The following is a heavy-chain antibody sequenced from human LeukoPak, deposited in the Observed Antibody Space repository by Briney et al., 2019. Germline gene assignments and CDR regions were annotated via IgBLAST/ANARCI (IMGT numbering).Heavy chain of an antibody. D-gene: IGHD6-13*01. J-gene: IGHJ4*02. CDR2: IYHSGST. Sequence: KPSGTLSLTCAVSGGSISSGNWWSWVRQPPGKGLEWIGEIYHSGSTNYNPSLKSRVTISIDTSKNQFSLKLDSVTDADTAVYYCAKGEQLVYFDYWGQGTLVTVSS. CDR3: AKGEQLVYFDY. V-gene: IGHV4-4*02. CDR1: GGSISSGNW.